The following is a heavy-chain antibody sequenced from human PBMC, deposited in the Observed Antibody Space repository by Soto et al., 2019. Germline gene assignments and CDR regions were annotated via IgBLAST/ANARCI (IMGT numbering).Heavy chain of an antibody. CDR1: GASLGGFH. Sequence: SETLSLTCAIYGASLGGFHWTWLRQAPGKGLEWIGELIHGGSTNYNPSLKSRVSFSLDTSKNQFSLHLMSVTAADTAVYYCARSPLGYDYVRQTWREVGDSFDIWGRGTMVTVSS. CDR3: ARSPLGYDYVRQTWREVGDSFDI. J-gene: IGHJ3*02. V-gene: IGHV4-34*12. CDR2: LIHGGST. D-gene: IGHD3-16*01.